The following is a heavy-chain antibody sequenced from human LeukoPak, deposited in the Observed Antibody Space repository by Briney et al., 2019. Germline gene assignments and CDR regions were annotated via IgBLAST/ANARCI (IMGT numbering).Heavy chain of an antibody. V-gene: IGHV3-48*03. CDR2: ISSSGSTI. D-gene: IGHD6-19*01. Sequence: GGSLRLSCAASGFTFSSYEMNWVRQAPGKGLEWVSCISSSGSTIYYADSVKGRFTISRDNAKNSLYLQMNSLRAEDTAVYYCARGGSGWDDWFDPWGQGTLVTVSS. CDR1: GFTFSSYE. CDR3: ARGGSGWDDWFDP. J-gene: IGHJ5*02.